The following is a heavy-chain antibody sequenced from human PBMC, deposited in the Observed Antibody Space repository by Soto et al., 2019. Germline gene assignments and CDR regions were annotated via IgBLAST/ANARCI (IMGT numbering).Heavy chain of an antibody. CDR1: GGSISIGGYY. CDR3: ARDPGIAVAGMRGWFDP. J-gene: IGHJ5*02. CDR2: IYYSGST. Sequence: QVQLQESGPGLVKPSQTLSLTCTVSGGSISIGGYYWSWIRQHPGKGLEWIGYIYYSGSTYYNPSLKSRVTISVDTSKNQFSLKLSSVTAADTAVYYCARDPGIAVAGMRGWFDPWGQGTLVTVSS. D-gene: IGHD6-19*01. V-gene: IGHV4-31*03.